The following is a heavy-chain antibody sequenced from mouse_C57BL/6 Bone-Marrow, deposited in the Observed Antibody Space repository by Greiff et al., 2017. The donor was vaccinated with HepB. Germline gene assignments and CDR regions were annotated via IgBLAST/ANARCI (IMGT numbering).Heavy chain of an antibody. CDR3: ARQGTGNYWYFDV. J-gene: IGHJ1*03. CDR2: ISSGGSYT. Sequence: DVHLVESGGDLVKPGGSLKLSCAASGFTFSSYGMSWVRQTPDKRLEWVATISSGGSYTYYPDSVKGRFTISRDNAKNTLYLQMSSLKSEDTAMYYCARQGTGNYWYFDVWGTGTTVTVSS. V-gene: IGHV5-6*01. CDR1: GFTFSSYG. D-gene: IGHD2-1*01.